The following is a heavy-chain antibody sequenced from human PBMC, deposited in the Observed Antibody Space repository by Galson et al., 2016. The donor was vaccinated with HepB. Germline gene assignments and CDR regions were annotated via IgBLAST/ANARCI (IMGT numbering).Heavy chain of an antibody. V-gene: IGHV3-53*01. Sequence: SLRLPCAASGFTFNIYPIHWVRQAPGKGLEWVSLIYSGGSTYYADSVKGRFTISRDNSKNTLYLQMNSLRAEETAVYYCASMTGTTPGGYWGQGTLVTVSS. J-gene: IGHJ4*02. D-gene: IGHD1-20*01. CDR3: ASMTGTTPGGY. CDR2: IYSGGST. CDR1: GFTFNIYP.